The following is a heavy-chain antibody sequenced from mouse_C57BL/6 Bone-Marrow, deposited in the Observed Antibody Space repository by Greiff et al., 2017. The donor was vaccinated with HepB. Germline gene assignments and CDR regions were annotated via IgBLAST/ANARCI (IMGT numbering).Heavy chain of an antibody. D-gene: IGHD1-1*01. J-gene: IGHJ1*03. CDR2: INPNNGGT. CDR3: ARDPFYYGSSRVWYFDV. Sequence: VQLQQSGPELVKPGASVKISCKASGYTFTDYYMNWVKQSHGKSLEWIGDINPNNGGTSYNQKFKGKATLTVDKSSSTAYMELRSLTSEDSAVYYCARDPFYYGSSRVWYFDVWGTGTTVTVSS. V-gene: IGHV1-26*01. CDR1: GYTFTDYY.